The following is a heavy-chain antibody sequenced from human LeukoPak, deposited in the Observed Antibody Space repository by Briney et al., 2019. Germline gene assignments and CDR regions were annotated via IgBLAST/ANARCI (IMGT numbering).Heavy chain of an antibody. CDR2: INPNTGDT. J-gene: IGHJ4*02. CDR1: GYRFIAYY. CDR3: ASDRPPSN. Sequence: ASVKVSCKASGYRFIAYYMHWVRQAPGQGPEWLGWINPNTGDTNYAQSCQGRITMTRDTSINPAYMELRNLDYDDTAVYYCASDRPPSNWGQGTLVTVS. V-gene: IGHV1-2*02. D-gene: IGHD1-14*01.